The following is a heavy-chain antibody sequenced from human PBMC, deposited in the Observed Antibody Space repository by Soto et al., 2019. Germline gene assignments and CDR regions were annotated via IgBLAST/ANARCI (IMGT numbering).Heavy chain of an antibody. Sequence: PGGSLRLSCAASGFTFSSYGMHWVRQAPGKGLEWVAVISYDGSNKYYADSVKGRSTISRDNSKNTLYLQMNSLRAEDTAVYYCAKEWSDYSNYYYYGMDVWGQGTTVTVS. CDR1: GFTFSSYG. D-gene: IGHD4-4*01. V-gene: IGHV3-30*18. J-gene: IGHJ6*02. CDR3: AKEWSDYSNYYYYGMDV. CDR2: ISYDGSNK.